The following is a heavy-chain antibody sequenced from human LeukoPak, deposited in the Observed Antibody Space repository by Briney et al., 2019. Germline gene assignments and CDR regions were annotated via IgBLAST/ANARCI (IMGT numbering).Heavy chain of an antibody. Sequence: GGSLRLSCAASGFTFSSYTMHGVRQAPGKGLEWVAVISYDGSNKYYADSVKGRFTISRGNSKNTLYLQMNSLRAEDTAVYYCTRDPNWGESSGCGQGTLVTVSS. V-gene: IGHV3-30-3*01. D-gene: IGHD7-27*01. CDR3: TRDPNWGESSG. CDR1: GFTFSSYT. CDR2: ISYDGSNK. J-gene: IGHJ4*02.